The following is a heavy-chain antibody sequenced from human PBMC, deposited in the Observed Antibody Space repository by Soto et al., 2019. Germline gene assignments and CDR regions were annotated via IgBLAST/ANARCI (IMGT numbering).Heavy chain of an antibody. D-gene: IGHD3-10*01. Sequence: PGGSLRLSCTTSGFTVSSSHMTWVRQAPGKGLEWVSVIYSGGSSYYAVSVQGRFTISRDNSKNTVYLQMNSLRGEDTAMYYCARLGPYGSESYSFRYNRFDPWGQGTLVTVSS. CDR3: ARLGPYGSESYSFRYNRFDP. J-gene: IGHJ5*02. CDR2: IYSGGSS. V-gene: IGHV3-53*01. CDR1: GFTVSSSH.